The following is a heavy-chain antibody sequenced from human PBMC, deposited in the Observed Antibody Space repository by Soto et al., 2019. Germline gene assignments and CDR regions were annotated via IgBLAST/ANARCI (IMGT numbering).Heavy chain of an antibody. J-gene: IGHJ4*02. Sequence: QVQLVQSGGEVKKPGASVKVSCKPSGYTFTNYVISWVRRAPGQGLEWMGWISPFNGHTKYAQKFQGRVTLTTDTSTSTAYMELRSLIYDDTAVYYCARDAGSESSLAYWGQGTLVTVSS. CDR2: ISPFNGHT. V-gene: IGHV1-18*01. D-gene: IGHD1-26*01. CDR3: ARDAGSESSLAY. CDR1: GYTFTNYV.